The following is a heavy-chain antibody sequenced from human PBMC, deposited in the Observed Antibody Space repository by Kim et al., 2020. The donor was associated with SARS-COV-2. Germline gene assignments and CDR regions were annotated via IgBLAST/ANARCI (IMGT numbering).Heavy chain of an antibody. D-gene: IGHD2-2*01. CDR2: INPNSGGT. V-gene: IGHV1-2*04. Sequence: ASVKVSCKASGYTFTGYYMHWVRQAPGQGLEWMGWINPNSGGTNYAQKFQGWGTMTTDTSISTAYMELSRLRSDDTAVYYCARNSLRYCSSTSCPHYYYY. J-gene: IGHJ6*01. CDR3: ARNSLRYCSSTSCPHYYYY. CDR1: GYTFTGYY.